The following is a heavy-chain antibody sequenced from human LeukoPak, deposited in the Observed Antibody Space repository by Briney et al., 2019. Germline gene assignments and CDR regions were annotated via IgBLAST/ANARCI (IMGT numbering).Heavy chain of an antibody. CDR2: ISTGSSYI. J-gene: IGHJ5*02. D-gene: IGHD6-13*01. CDR1: TFTFSSYT. Sequence: GGSLRLSCAASTFTFSSYTMNWVRQAPGKGLEWVSSISTGSSYIYYADSVKGRFTISRDNAQNSLYLQMNSLRAEDTAVYYCARVSTIAARGWLDPWGQGTLVTVSS. V-gene: IGHV3-21*01. CDR3: ARVSTIAARGWLDP.